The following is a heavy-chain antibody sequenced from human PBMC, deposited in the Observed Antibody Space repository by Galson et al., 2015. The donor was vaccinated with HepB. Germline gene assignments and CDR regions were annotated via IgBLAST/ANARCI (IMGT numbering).Heavy chain of an antibody. V-gene: IGHV3-23*01. CDR2: ISGSGGST. D-gene: IGHD1-26*01. CDR3: AKDLWGPKWELLHLDY. J-gene: IGHJ4*02. CDR1: GFTFSSYA. Sequence: SLRLSCAASGFTFSSYAMSWVRQAPGKGLEWVSAISGSGGSTYYADSVKGRFTISRDNSKNTLYLQMNSLRAEDTAVYYCAKDLWGPKWELLHLDYWGQGTLVTVSS.